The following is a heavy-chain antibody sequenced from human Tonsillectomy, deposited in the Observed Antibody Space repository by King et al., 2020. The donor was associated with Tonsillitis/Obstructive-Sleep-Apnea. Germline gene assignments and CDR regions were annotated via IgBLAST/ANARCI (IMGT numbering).Heavy chain of an antibody. J-gene: IGHJ6*03. CDR1: GFTVSSNY. Sequence: VPLVESGGGLVQPGGSLSLSCAASGFTVSSNYMSWVRQAPGKGLEWVSVIYSGGSTYYADSVKGRFTISRDNSKNTLYLQMNSLRAEDTAVYYCARDPGPYCSGGSCYFFMDVWGKGTTVTVSS. CDR2: IYSGGST. CDR3: ARDPGPYCSGGSCYFFMDV. D-gene: IGHD2-15*01. V-gene: IGHV3-66*01.